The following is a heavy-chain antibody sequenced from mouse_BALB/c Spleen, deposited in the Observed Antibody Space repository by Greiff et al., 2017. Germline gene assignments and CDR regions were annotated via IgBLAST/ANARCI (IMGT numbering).Heavy chain of an antibody. J-gene: IGHJ2*01. CDR1: GYAFTNYL. CDR2: INPGSGGT. V-gene: IGHV1-54*03. Sequence: VKLMESGAELVRPGTSVKVSCTASGYAFTNYLIDWVKQRPGQGLEWIGVINPGSGGTNYKEKFKGKATLTADKSSSTAYMQLSSLTSDDSAVCVYACSYDGYYFDYWGQGTTLTVSS. D-gene: IGHD2-3*01. CDR3: ACSYDGYYFDY.